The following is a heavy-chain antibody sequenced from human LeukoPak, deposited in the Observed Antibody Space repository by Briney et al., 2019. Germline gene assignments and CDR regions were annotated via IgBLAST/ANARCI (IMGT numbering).Heavy chain of an antibody. CDR2: IATSSSTI. J-gene: IGHJ3*02. CDR3: AREHRAFDI. CDR1: GFTFSTYT. Sequence: GGSLRLSCAASGFTFSTYTMNWVRQPPGKGLEWVSNIATSSSTIYYADSVKGRFTISRDNAKNSLYLQMNSLRADDTAVYYCAREHRAFDIWGQGTMVTVSS. V-gene: IGHV3-48*01.